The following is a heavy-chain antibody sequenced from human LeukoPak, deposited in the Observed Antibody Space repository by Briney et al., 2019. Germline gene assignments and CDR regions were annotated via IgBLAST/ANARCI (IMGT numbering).Heavy chain of an antibody. Sequence: PGGSLRLSCAAFGFAFSTHAMSWVRQAPGKGLEWVSAISGSGNSTYYVDSVKGRFTISRDNFKNTVYLQMNSLRAEDTALYYCAKQYSGYGEVYYYMDVWGKGTTVTVSS. V-gene: IGHV3-23*01. CDR3: AKQYSGYGEVYYYMDV. CDR2: ISGSGNST. CDR1: GFAFSTHA. J-gene: IGHJ6*03. D-gene: IGHD5-12*01.